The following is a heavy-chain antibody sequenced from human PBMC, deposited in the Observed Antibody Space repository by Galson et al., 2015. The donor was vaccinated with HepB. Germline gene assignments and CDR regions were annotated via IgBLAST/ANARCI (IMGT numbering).Heavy chain of an antibody. Sequence: SLRLSCAASGFTFSSYGMHWVRQAPGKGLEWVAVIWYDGSNKYYADSVKGRFTISRDNSKNTLSLQMNSLRAEDTAVYYCAREITGTPDYMDVWGKGTTVTVSS. CDR3: AREITGTPDYMDV. D-gene: IGHD1-20*01. CDR2: IWYDGSNK. V-gene: IGHV3-33*01. CDR1: GFTFSSYG. J-gene: IGHJ6*03.